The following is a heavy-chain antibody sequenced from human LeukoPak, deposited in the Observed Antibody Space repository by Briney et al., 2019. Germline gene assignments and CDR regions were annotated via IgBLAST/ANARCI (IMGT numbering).Heavy chain of an antibody. CDR1: GGSFSGYY. CDR2: INHSGST. D-gene: IGHD3-3*01. CDR3: ARLLFGRSGYYQNFDY. V-gene: IGHV4-34*01. J-gene: IGHJ4*02. Sequence: SETLSLTCAVYGGSFSGYYWSWIRQPPGKGLEWIGEINHSGSTNYNPSLKSRVTISVDTSKNQFSLKLSSVTAADTAVYYCARLLFGRSGYYQNFDYWGQGTLVTVSS.